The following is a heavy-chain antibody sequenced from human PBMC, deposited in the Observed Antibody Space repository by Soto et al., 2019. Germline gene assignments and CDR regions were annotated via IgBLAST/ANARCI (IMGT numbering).Heavy chain of an antibody. Sequence: PGGSLRLSCAASGFTFDHWAMSWVRQAPGKGLEWVSSISASGGNIVYADSVQGRFTISRDDSKNTVSLQMNSLRVEDTAIYYCVKVGSMITFGEGFFDYWGQGTLVTVSS. V-gene: IGHV3-23*01. D-gene: IGHD3-16*01. CDR3: VKVGSMITFGEGFFDY. CDR2: ISASGGNI. J-gene: IGHJ4*02. CDR1: GFTFDHWA.